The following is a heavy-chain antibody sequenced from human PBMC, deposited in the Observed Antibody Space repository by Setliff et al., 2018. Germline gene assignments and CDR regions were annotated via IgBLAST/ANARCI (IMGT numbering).Heavy chain of an antibody. J-gene: IGHJ6*02. Sequence: ASVKVSCKASGYTFTSYYMHWVRQAPGQRLEWMGWINAGNGNTKYSQKFQGRVTITRDTSASTAYMELSSLRSEDTAVYYCARESGPYSNYDYYYGMDVWGQGTTVTV. D-gene: IGHD4-4*01. V-gene: IGHV1-3*01. CDR1: GYTFTSYY. CDR2: INAGNGNT. CDR3: ARESGPYSNYDYYYGMDV.